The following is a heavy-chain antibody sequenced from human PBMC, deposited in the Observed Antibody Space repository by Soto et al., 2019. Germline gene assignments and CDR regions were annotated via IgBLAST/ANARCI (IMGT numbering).Heavy chain of an antibody. CDR1: GGSISSSSYY. Sequence: QLQLQESGPGLVKPSETLSLTCTVSGGSISSSSYYWGWIRQPPGKGLEWIGSIYYSGSTYYNPSLKSRFTISVDTSKNQFSLKLSSVTAADTAVYYCARQPRLRFSSWGWFDPWGQGTLVTVSS. D-gene: IGHD3-3*01. J-gene: IGHJ5*02. CDR2: IYYSGST. CDR3: ARQPRLRFSSWGWFDP. V-gene: IGHV4-39*01.